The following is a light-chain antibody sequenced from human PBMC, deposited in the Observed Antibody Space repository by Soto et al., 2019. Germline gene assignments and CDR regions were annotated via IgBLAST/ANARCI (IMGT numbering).Light chain of an antibody. CDR3: TSYAGSSNWV. J-gene: IGLJ3*02. CDR1: GSDIGTYKY. Sequence: QSVLTQPPSASGSPGQSVTISCTGTGSDIGTYKYVSWYQQHPGQAPKLMIYEVNKRPSGVPDRFSGSKSGNTAPLTVSGLQSEDEGDYYCTSYAGSSNWVFGGGTKLTVL. V-gene: IGLV2-8*01. CDR2: EVN.